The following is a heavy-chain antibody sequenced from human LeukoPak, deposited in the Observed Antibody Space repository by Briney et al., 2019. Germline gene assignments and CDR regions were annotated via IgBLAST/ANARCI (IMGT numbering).Heavy chain of an antibody. CDR1: GFTFSSYW. CDR2: IKQDGSEK. J-gene: IGHJ3*02. V-gene: IGHV3-7*01. CDR3: ARDCTNGVCYLNAFDI. Sequence: GGSLRLSCAASGFTFSSYWMSWVRQAPGKGLEWVANIKQDGSEKYYVDSVKGRFTISRDNAKNSLYLQMNSLRAEDTAVYYCARDCTNGVCYLNAFDIWGQGTMVTVSS. D-gene: IGHD2-8*01.